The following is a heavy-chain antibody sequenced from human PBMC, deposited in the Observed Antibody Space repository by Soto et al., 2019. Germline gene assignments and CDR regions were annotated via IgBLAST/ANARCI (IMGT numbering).Heavy chain of an antibody. Sequence: SETLSLTCTVSGGSINSYYWSWIRQPPGKGLEWIGYIYYSGSTNYNPSLKSRVTISVDTSKNQFSLKLSSVTAADTAVYYCGYTSSDYYYYMDVWGKGTTVTVSS. CDR1: GGSINSYY. CDR3: GYTSSDYYYYMDV. D-gene: IGHD6-13*01. V-gene: IGHV4-59*01. J-gene: IGHJ6*03. CDR2: IYYSGST.